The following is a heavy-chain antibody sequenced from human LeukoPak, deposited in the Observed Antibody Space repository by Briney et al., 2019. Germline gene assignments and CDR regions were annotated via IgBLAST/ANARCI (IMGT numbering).Heavy chain of an antibody. CDR1: GFRFSGYG. CDR2: IHSDGRSK. J-gene: IGHJ6*04. D-gene: IGHD3-10*02. CDR3: AELGITMIGGV. V-gene: IGHV3-30*02. Sequence: GGSLRLSCAASGFRFSGYGMHWVRQAPGKGLEWVAYIHSDGRSKYYADSVKGRFTISRDNAKNSLYLQMNSLRAEDTAVYYCAELGITMIGGVWGKGTTVTIST.